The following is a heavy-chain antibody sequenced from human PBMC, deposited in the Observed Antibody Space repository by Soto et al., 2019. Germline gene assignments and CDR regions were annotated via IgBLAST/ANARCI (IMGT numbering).Heavy chain of an antibody. Sequence: GASVKVSCKASGYTFTCYGISWVRQAPGQGLEWMGWISAYNGNTNYAQKLQGRVTMTTDTSTSTAYMELRSLRSDDTAVYYCARAPYDYDDFEHYFDYWGQGTLVTVSS. CDR3: ARAPYDYDDFEHYFDY. D-gene: IGHD4-17*01. V-gene: IGHV1-18*01. J-gene: IGHJ4*02. CDR2: ISAYNGNT. CDR1: GYTFTCYG.